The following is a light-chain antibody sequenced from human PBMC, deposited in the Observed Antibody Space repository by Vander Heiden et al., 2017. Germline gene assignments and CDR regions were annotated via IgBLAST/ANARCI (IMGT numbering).Light chain of an antibody. J-gene: IGKJ2*01. CDR1: QSVSSY. V-gene: IGKV3-11*01. CDR3: QQRSNWPPYT. Sequence: IVLTQSPATLSLSPGERATLSCRASQSVSSYLAWYQQKPGQAPRLLIYDASNRDTGIPARFSGSGYGKDFTLTISSREQEDFAVYYCQQRSNWPPYTFGQGTKLEIK. CDR2: DAS.